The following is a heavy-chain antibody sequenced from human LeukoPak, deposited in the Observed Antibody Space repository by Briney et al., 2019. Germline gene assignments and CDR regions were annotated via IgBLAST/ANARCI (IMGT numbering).Heavy chain of an antibody. J-gene: IGHJ4*02. Sequence: PGGSLRLSCAGSGFTFISYAMSWVRQAPGKGLEWVSAISGSGGSTYYADSVKGRFTISIDNSKSTLFLQMNSLRAEDTAVYYCAKDPRVGSRVATPCHWGQGTLVTVSS. CDR2: ISGSGGST. CDR3: AKDPRVGSRVATPCH. CDR1: GFTFISYA. D-gene: IGHD5-24*01. V-gene: IGHV3-23*01.